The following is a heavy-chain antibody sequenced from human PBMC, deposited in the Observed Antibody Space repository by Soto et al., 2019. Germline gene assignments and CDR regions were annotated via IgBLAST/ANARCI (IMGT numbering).Heavy chain of an antibody. V-gene: IGHV3-15*01. CDR3: TTDEGPAAIYNYYYGMDV. CDR1: GFTFSNAW. CDR2: IKSKTDGGTT. J-gene: IGHJ6*02. Sequence: GGSLRLSCAASGFTFSNAWMSWVRQAPGKGLEWVGRIKSKTDGGTTDYAAPVKGRFTISRDDSKNTLYLQMNSLKTEDTAVYYSTTDEGPAAIYNYYYGMDVWGQGTTVTVSS. D-gene: IGHD2-2*01.